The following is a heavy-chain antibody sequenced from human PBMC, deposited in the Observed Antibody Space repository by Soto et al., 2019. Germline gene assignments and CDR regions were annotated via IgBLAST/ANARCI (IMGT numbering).Heavy chain of an antibody. V-gene: IGHV3-23*01. CDR3: EKVFRGGYSYGCGMDV. CDR2: ISGSGGST. J-gene: IGHJ6*04. D-gene: IGHD5-18*01. CDR1: GFTFSSYA. Sequence: GGSLRLSCAASGFTFSSYAMSWVRQAPGKGLEWVSAISGSGGSTYYADSVKGRFTISRDNSKNTLYLQMNSLRAEDTAVYYCEKVFRGGYSYGCGMDVWGKGPRVTVPS.